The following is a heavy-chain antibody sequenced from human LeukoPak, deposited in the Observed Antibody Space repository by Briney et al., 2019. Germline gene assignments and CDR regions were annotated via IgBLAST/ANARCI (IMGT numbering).Heavy chain of an antibody. V-gene: IGHV3-66*01. CDR3: VRGNGNVGGRLDP. J-gene: IGHJ5*02. CDR2: LYAGGST. Sequence: GGSLRLSCTASGFTMSGIHMNWVRQAPGKGLDWVSGLYAGGSTYYAGSVTGRFTISRDDSKNTLYLQMTDLRVDDTATYYCVRGNGNVGGRLDPWGQGAWVIVSS. CDR1: GFTMSGIH. D-gene: IGHD1-1*01.